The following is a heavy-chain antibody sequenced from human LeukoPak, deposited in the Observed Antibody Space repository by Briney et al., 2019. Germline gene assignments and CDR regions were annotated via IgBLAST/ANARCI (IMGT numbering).Heavy chain of an antibody. J-gene: IGHJ4*02. CDR2: ITGSSSAI. CDR1: GFTFSTYA. V-gene: IGHV3-48*02. Sequence: PGGSLRLSCAASGFTFSTYAMNWGRQAPGKGLEWVSYITGSSSAIYYADSVKGRFTISRDNAKNSLYLQMNSLRDEDTAVYYCARAPTSSTFWNFDYWGQGTLVTVSS. CDR3: ARAPTSSTFWNFDY. D-gene: IGHD6-6*01.